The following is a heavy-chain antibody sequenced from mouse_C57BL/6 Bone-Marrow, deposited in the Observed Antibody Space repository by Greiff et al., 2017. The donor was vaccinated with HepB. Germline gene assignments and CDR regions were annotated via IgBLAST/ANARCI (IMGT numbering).Heavy chain of an antibody. J-gene: IGHJ4*01. V-gene: IGHV2-2*01. Sequence: QVQLKESGPGLVQPSQSLSITCTVSGFSFTSYGVHWVRQSPGKGLEWLGVIWSGGSTDYNAAFIYRLSINKDNSKSQVFFKMNSLQADDTPIYYCAGNLPYYYYAMDYWGQGTAVTVTA. CDR3: AGNLPYYYYAMDY. CDR2: IWSGGST. CDR1: GFSFTSYG. D-gene: IGHD2-10*01.